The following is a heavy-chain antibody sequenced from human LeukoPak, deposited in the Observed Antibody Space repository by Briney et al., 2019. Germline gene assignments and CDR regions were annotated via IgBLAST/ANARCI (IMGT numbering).Heavy chain of an antibody. CDR2: IYSGGAT. Sequence: PGGSLRLSCAASGFTVSSNYMSWVRQAPGKGLEWVSVIYSGGATYYADSVKGRFIISRDNAKNSLYLQMNSLRVEDTAVYFCARARIAAPLLDYWGQGTLVTVSS. D-gene: IGHD6-13*01. CDR3: ARARIAAPLLDY. V-gene: IGHV3-53*01. J-gene: IGHJ4*02. CDR1: GFTVSSNY.